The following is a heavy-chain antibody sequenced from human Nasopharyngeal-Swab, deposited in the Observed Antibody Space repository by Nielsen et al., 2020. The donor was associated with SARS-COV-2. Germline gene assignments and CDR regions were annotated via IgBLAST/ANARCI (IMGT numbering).Heavy chain of an antibody. D-gene: IGHD1-7*01. J-gene: IGHJ6*02. V-gene: IGHV3-30*18. CDR3: AKDLADRYNWNYGANYYYGLDV. CDR1: GFTFNSYG. CDR2: ISYDGSNK. Sequence: GGSLRLSCAASGFTFNSYGIHWVRQAPGKGLEWVAVISYDGSNKYYADSVKGRFTISRDNSNTLYLQMSSLRAEDTAVYYCAKDLADRYNWNYGANYYYGLDVWGQGTTVTVSS.